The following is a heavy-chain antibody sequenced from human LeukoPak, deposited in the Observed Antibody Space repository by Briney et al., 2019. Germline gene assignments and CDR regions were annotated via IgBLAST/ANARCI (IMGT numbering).Heavy chain of an antibody. CDR2: IYTSGST. CDR3: ARVTMTGYYYYYMDV. J-gene: IGHJ6*03. CDR1: GGSISSGSYY. Sequence: SQTLSLTCTVSGGSISSGSYYWSWIRQPAGKELEWIGRIYTSGSTNYNPSLKSRVTISVDTSKNQFSLKLSSVTAADTAVYYCARVTMTGYYYYYMDVWGKGTTVTVSS. D-gene: IGHD3-22*01. V-gene: IGHV4-61*02.